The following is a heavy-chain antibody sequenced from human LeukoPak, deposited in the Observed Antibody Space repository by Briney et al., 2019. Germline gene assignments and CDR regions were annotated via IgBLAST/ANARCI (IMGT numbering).Heavy chain of an antibody. CDR1: GGSFSGYY. CDR3: ARGSDTVATLYWFDP. CDR2: INHSGST. D-gene: IGHD5-12*01. V-gene: IGHV4-34*01. J-gene: IGHJ5*02. Sequence: SETLSLTCAVYGGSFSGYYWSWIRQPPGKGLEWIGEINHSGSTNHNPSLKSRVTISVDTSKNQFSLKLSSVTAADTAVYYCARGSDTVATLYWFDPWGQGTLVTVSS.